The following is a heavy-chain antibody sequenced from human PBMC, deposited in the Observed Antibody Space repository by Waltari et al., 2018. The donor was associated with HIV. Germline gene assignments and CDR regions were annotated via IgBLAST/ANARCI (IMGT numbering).Heavy chain of an antibody. CDR2: ITSSGGRT. D-gene: IGHD6-19*01. J-gene: IGHJ4*02. V-gene: IGHV3-23*01. Sequence: VQMLASGGDLVQPGGSLRLSCAVPGLNFATSALGLVRQAPGKGLEWMSAITSSGGRTYYAESVKGRFIISRDNSKKTVTLQLKNLRLGDTAMYYCATCNIGSGWYLKSPIRIWGQGTLVTVS. CDR3: ATCNIGSGWYLKSPIRI. CDR1: GLNFATSA.